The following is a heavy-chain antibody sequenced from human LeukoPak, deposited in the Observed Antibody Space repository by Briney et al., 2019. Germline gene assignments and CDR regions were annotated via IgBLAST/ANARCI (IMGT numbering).Heavy chain of an antibody. CDR2: IRYDGSNK. J-gene: IGHJ5*02. CDR1: GFTFSSYS. D-gene: IGHD6-13*01. CDR3: AKDMDSSSWYGGWNWFDP. Sequence: GGSLRLSCAASGFTFSSYSMNWVRQAPGKGLEWVAFIRYDGSNKYYADSVKGRFIISRDNSKNTLYLQMNSLRAEDTAVYYCAKDMDSSSWYGGWNWFDPWGQGTLVTVSS. V-gene: IGHV3-30*02.